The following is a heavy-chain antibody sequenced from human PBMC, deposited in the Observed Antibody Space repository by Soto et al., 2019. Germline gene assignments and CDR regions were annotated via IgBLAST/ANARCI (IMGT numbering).Heavy chain of an antibody. CDR3: ARDLDITGTTESWFDP. CDR2: IWYDGSNK. D-gene: IGHD1-7*01. Sequence: GGSLRLSCAASGFTFSSYGMHWVRQAPGKGLEWVAVIWYDGSNKYYADSVKGRFTISRDNSKNTLYLQMNSLRAEDTAVYYCARDLDITGTTESWFDPWGQGTLVTVSS. V-gene: IGHV3-33*01. J-gene: IGHJ5*02. CDR1: GFTFSSYG.